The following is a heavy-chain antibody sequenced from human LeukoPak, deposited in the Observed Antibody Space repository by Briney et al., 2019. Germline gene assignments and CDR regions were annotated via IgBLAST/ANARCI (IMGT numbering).Heavy chain of an antibody. D-gene: IGHD5-24*01. CDR3: ASGRDGYNLRGISHSDY. CDR1: GFTFSSYA. Sequence: PGGSLRLSCAASGFTFSSYAMHWVRQAPGKGLEWVAVISYDGSNKYYADSVKGRFTISRDNSKNTLYLQMNSLRAEDTAVCYCASGRDGYNLRGISHSDYWGQGTLVTVSS. CDR2: ISYDGSNK. V-gene: IGHV3-30-3*01. J-gene: IGHJ4*02.